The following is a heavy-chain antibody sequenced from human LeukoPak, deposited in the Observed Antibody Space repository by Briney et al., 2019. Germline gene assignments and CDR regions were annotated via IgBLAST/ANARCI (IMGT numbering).Heavy chain of an antibody. V-gene: IGHV1-69*04. CDR1: GYTFTSFG. CDR2: IIPILGIA. Sequence: SVKVSCKASGYTFTSFGISWVRQAPGQGLEWMGRIIPILGIANYAQKFQGRVTITADKSTSTAYMELSSLRSEDTAVYYCARERPVVTAIPPGFGGRSNWFDPWGQGTLVTVSS. CDR3: ARERPVVTAIPPGFGGRSNWFDP. J-gene: IGHJ5*02. D-gene: IGHD2-21*02.